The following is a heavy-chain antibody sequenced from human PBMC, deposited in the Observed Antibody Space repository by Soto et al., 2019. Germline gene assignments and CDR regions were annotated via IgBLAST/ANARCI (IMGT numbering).Heavy chain of an antibody. CDR1: GFIFSDFQ. CDR3: ARDNLAFQGAFDL. CDR2: ITGTSAFP. J-gene: IGHJ4*02. D-gene: IGHD3-16*01. Sequence: VQLVQSGGGPVKPGGSLRLSCAASGFIFSDFQINWVRQAPGRGLEWLSSITGTSAFPHYADSIEGRFTISRDNPNNLLFLQMDNLRPEDTAVYYCARDNLAFQGAFDLWGQGTLVTVSS. V-gene: IGHV3-21*01.